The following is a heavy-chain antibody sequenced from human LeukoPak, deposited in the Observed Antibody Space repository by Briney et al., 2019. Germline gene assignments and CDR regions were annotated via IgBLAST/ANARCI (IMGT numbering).Heavy chain of an antibody. J-gene: IGHJ6*02. V-gene: IGHV4-59*01. CDR3: ARGDPTGHYYYGMDV. CDR2: IYYSGST. D-gene: IGHD4-11*01. CDR1: GGSISRYY. Sequence: SETLSLTCTVSGGSISRYYWSWIRQPPGKGLEWIGYIYYSGSTNYNPSLKSRVTISVDTSKNQFSLKLSSVTAADTAVYYCARGDPTGHYYYGMDVWGQGTTVTVSS.